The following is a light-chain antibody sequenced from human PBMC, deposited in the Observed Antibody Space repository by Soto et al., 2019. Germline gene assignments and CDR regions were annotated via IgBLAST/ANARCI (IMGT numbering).Light chain of an antibody. Sequence: ETVMTQSPGTLSVSPGERATLSCRARQSVNSALAWYQAKVGQPPKLLIYGASTRATGIPARFSGSGSGTEFTLTISSLQSEDSGIYYCQQYNNWPTCGQGTKVEV. CDR2: GAS. CDR3: QQYNNWPT. J-gene: IGKJ1*01. CDR1: QSVNSA. V-gene: IGKV3-15*01.